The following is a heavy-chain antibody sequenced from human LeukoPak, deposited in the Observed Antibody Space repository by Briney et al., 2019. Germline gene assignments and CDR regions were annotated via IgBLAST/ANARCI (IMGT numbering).Heavy chain of an antibody. CDR2: IYYRGST. CDR1: GGSISSTSYY. J-gene: IGHJ2*01. Sequence: KPSETLSLTCTLSGGSISSTSYYWGWIRQPPGKGLEWIASIYYRGSTYCNPSLKSRVTISVDTSKNQFSLKLSSVTAADTAVYYCAREPVLDTAMADRDWYFDLWGRGTLVTVSS. CDR3: AREPVLDTAMADRDWYFDL. V-gene: IGHV4-39*07. D-gene: IGHD5-18*01.